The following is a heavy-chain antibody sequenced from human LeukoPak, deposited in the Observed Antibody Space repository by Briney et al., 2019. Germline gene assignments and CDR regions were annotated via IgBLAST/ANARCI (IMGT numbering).Heavy chain of an antibody. Sequence: PGGSLRLSCTASGFTFSSYSMNWVRQAPGKGLEWVAVISYDGSNKYYADSVKGRFTIPRDNSKNTLYLQMNSLRAEDTAVYYCARSWVVAAAGDYWGQGTLVTVSS. D-gene: IGHD2-2*01. V-gene: IGHV3-30*03. CDR3: ARSWVVAAAGDY. J-gene: IGHJ4*02. CDR2: ISYDGSNK. CDR1: GFTFSSYS.